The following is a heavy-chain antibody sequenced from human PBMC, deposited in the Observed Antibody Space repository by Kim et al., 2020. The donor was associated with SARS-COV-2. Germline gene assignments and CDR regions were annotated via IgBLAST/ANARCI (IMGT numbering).Heavy chain of an antibody. CDR3: AKGRIAVAATAMNY. V-gene: IGHV3-30*02. J-gene: IGHJ4*02. D-gene: IGHD6-19*01. Sequence: ADSVKGRITISRDNSKNTLYLQMNSLRAEDTAVYYCAKGRIAVAATAMNYWGQGTLVTVTS.